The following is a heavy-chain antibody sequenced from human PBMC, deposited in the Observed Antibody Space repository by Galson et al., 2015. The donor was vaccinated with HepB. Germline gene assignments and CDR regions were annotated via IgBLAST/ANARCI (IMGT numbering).Heavy chain of an antibody. CDR1: GYTFTSYG. D-gene: IGHD3-3*01. CDR3: ARSRKLEWLRSPGGYYMDV. CDR2: ISAYNGNT. Sequence: SGYTFTSYGISWVRQAPGQGLEWMGWISAYNGNTNYAQKLQGRVTMTTDTSTSTAYMELRSLRSDDTAVYYCARSRKLEWLRSPGGYYMDVWGKGTTVNVSS. V-gene: IGHV1-18*01. J-gene: IGHJ6*03.